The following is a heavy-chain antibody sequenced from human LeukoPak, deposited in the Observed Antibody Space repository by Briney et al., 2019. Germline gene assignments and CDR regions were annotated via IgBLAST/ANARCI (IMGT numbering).Heavy chain of an antibody. D-gene: IGHD3-3*01. CDR1: GYSISSGYY. CDR3: ARTPSITIFGVVIMPTQFDY. V-gene: IGHV4-38-2*01. J-gene: IGHJ4*02. CDR2: IYHSGST. Sequence: SETLSLTXAVSGYSISSGYYWGWIRQPPGRGLEWIGSIYHSGSTYYNPSLKSRVTISVDTSKNQFSLKLSSVTAADTAVYYCARTPSITIFGVVIMPTQFDYWGQGTLVTVSS.